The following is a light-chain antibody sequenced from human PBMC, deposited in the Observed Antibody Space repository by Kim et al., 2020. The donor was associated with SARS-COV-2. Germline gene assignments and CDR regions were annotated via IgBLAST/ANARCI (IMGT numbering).Light chain of an antibody. Sequence: LGQTVRTTCQRDSLTTYYASWYQQKPGQAPVLVFYANDNRPSGIPDRFSGSSSGNTASLTITETQAEDEADYFCHSRDSSGNHQVFGGGTQLTVL. J-gene: IGLJ2*01. CDR1: SLTTYY. CDR3: HSRDSSGNHQV. CDR2: AND. V-gene: IGLV3-19*01.